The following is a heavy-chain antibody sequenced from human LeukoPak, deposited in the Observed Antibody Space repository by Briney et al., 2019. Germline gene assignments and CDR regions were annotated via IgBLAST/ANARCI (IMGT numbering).Heavy chain of an antibody. J-gene: IGHJ4*02. CDR2: IKQDGSEK. V-gene: IGHV3-7*01. CDR3: AREDTAMVKFDY. D-gene: IGHD5-18*01. Sequence: PGVSLRLSCAASGFTFSSYWMSWVRQAPGKGLEWVANIKQDGSEKYYVDSVKGRFTISRDNAKNSLYLQMNSLRAEDTAVYYCAREDTAMVKFDYWSQGTLVTVSS. CDR1: GFTFSSYW.